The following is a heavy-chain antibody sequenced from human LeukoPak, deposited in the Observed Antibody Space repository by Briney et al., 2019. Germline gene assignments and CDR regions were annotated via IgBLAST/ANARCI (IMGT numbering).Heavy chain of an antibody. J-gene: IGHJ4*02. CDR2: IYYSGST. Sequence: SETLSLTCTVSGGSISSYYWSWIRQPPGKGLEWIGYIYYSGSTNYNPSLKSRVTISVDTSKNQFSLKLSSVTAADTAVYYCARLLWFGEDHFDYWGQGTLVTVSS. CDR1: GGSISSYY. CDR3: ARLLWFGEDHFDY. D-gene: IGHD3-10*01. V-gene: IGHV4-59*08.